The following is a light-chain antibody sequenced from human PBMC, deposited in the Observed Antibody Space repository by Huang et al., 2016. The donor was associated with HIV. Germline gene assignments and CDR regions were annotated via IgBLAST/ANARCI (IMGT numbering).Light chain of an antibody. CDR1: QSINNW. V-gene: IGKV1-5*03. CDR2: RAS. Sequence: DIQMTQSPSTLSASVGDRVTITCRASQSINNWLAWYQQKPGKAPKFLIYRASILETGVPARFSGSRSGTEFTLTFSSLQPDDFATYYCQQYNSYPYTFGQGTKLEI. CDR3: QQYNSYPYT. J-gene: IGKJ2*01.